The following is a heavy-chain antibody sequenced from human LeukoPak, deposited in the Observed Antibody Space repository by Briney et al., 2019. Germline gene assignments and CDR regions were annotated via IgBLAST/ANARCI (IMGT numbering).Heavy chain of an antibody. CDR1: GFTFSGSA. V-gene: IGHV3-73*01. D-gene: IGHD6-6*01. Sequence: GGSLRLSCAASGFTFSGSAMHWVRQASGKGLEWVGRSRSKANSYATAYAASVKGRFTISRDDSKNTAYLQMNSLKTEDTAVYYCARVREYSSSSWVDSYFDYWGQGTLVTVSS. CDR3: ARVREYSSSSWVDSYFDY. J-gene: IGHJ4*02. CDR2: SRSKANSYAT.